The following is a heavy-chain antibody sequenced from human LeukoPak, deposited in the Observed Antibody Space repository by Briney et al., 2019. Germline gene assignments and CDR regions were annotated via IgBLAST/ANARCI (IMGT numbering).Heavy chain of an antibody. Sequence: GGSLRLSCAASGFTFSDAWMSWVRQAPGKGLEWVGRIRSKTGGGTTDYAAPVKGRFTISRDDSKKTVYLQMNSLKTEDTAVYYCNSIHYDDSAAPYWGQGTLVTVSS. CDR2: IRSKTGGGTT. CDR1: GFTFSDAW. D-gene: IGHD3-22*01. V-gene: IGHV3-15*01. J-gene: IGHJ4*02. CDR3: NSIHYDDSAAPY.